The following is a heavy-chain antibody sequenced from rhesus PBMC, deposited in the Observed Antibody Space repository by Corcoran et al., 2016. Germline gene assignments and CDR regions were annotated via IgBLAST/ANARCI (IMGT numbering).Heavy chain of an antibody. J-gene: IGHJ4*01. V-gene: IGHV4-99*02. CDR1: GYSMSRGYY. CDR2: NGGSSGST. CDR3: AREGAAGYFFDY. D-gene: IGHD6-25*01. Sequence: QVQLQESGPGLVKPSEPLSLTRAVSGYSMSRGYYWGWIRQPPGEGLEYMGLNGGSSGSTYDNPSLKSRVTISKDPSKNQFSLHLTSVTAADTAVYYCAREGAAGYFFDYWGQGVLVTVSS.